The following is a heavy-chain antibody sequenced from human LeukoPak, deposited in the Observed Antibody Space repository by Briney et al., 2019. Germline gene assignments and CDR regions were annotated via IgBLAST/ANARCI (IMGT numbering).Heavy chain of an antibody. Sequence: GGSLRLSCAASGFTFRTYSMSWVRQAPGKGLEWVANIKEDGSEKHYVDSVKGRFTISRDNAKNSLSLQMNGLRAEDTAVYYCAKGGYQYDSSGHNYSDYWGQGTLVIVSS. CDR1: GFTFRTYS. CDR3: AKGGYQYDSSGHNYSDY. J-gene: IGHJ4*02. CDR2: IKEDGSEK. V-gene: IGHV3-7*01. D-gene: IGHD3-22*01.